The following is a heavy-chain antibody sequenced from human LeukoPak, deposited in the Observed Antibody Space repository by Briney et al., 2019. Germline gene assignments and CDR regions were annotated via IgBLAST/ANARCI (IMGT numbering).Heavy chain of an antibody. V-gene: IGHV4-30-2*01. D-gene: IGHD4-11*01. Sequence: PSETLSLTCTVSGGSISSGGYYWSWIRQPPGKGLEWIGYIYHSGSTYYNPSLKSRVTISVDRSKNQFSLKLSSVTAADTAVYYCARDGSNYDTWSPYYYMDVWGKGTTVTVSS. CDR2: IYHSGST. CDR1: GGSISSGGYY. J-gene: IGHJ6*03. CDR3: ARDGSNYDTWSPYYYMDV.